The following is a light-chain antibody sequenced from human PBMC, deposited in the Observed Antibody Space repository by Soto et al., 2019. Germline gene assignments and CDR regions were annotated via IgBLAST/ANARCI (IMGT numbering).Light chain of an antibody. CDR3: QSYDSSLSVV. J-gene: IGLJ2*01. CDR2: GNS. CDR1: SSNIGAGYD. V-gene: IGLV1-40*01. Sequence: QSVLTQPPSVSGAPGQRVTISCTGSSSNIGAGYDVHWYQQLPGTAPKLLIYGNSNRPSGVPDRFSGSKSGTSASLAITGLQYEDEADYLCQSYDSSLSVVFGGGTKLTVL.